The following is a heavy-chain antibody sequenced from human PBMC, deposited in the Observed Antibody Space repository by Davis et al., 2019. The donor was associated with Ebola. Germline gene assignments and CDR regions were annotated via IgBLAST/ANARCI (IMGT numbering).Heavy chain of an antibody. CDR3: ARVFGEIVATNFDF. V-gene: IGHV1-18*04. CDR1: GYTFTSYG. Sequence: AASVKVSCKASGYTFTSYGITWLRQAPGLGREWMGWISAYDGNTKYVQKFQGRVTMTTDTSTSTAYLELRSLRSDDTAVYYCARVFGEIVATNFDFWGQGTLVTVSS. CDR2: ISAYDGNT. J-gene: IGHJ4*02. D-gene: IGHD5-12*01.